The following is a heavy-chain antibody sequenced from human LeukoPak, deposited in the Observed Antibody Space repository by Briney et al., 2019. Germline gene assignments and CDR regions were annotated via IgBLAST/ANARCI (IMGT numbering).Heavy chain of an antibody. V-gene: IGHV3-11*01. CDR2: ISSNGSTI. CDR3: ARSNDILTGYYAFDY. J-gene: IGHJ4*02. D-gene: IGHD3-9*01. CDR1: GFTFSDYY. Sequence: GGSLRLSCAASGFTFSDYYMSWIRQAPGKGLEWVSYISSNGSTIYYADSVKGRFTISRDNAKNSLYLQMNSLRAEDTAVYYCARSNDILTGYYAFDYWGQGTLVTVSS.